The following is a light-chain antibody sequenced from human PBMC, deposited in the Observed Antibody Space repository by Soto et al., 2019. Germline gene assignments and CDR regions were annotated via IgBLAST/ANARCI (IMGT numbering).Light chain of an antibody. CDR2: STS. Sequence: QTVVTQEHSLTVSPGGTVTLTCASSTGAVTSGYYPNWFQQKPGQAPRALIYSTSNKDSWTPARFSGSLLGGKAALTLSGVQPEDEAEYYCLLYYGGAHVVFGGGTKVTVL. CDR3: LLYYGGAHVV. J-gene: IGLJ2*01. V-gene: IGLV7-43*01. CDR1: TGAVTSGYY.